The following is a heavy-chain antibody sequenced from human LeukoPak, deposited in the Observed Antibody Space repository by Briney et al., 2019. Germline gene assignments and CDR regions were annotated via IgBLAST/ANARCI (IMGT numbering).Heavy chain of an antibody. Sequence: SETLSLTCTVSGGSNSYYYWTWIRQPAGKGLEWIGRISSSGTTNYPPSLRSRVTLSLDMSENQFSLKLSSVTAADTAVYFCAREGCSGGVCYFDYWGRGTLVTVSS. J-gene: IGHJ4*02. CDR1: GGSNSYYY. CDR3: AREGCSGGVCYFDY. CDR2: ISSSGTT. D-gene: IGHD2-15*01. V-gene: IGHV4-4*07.